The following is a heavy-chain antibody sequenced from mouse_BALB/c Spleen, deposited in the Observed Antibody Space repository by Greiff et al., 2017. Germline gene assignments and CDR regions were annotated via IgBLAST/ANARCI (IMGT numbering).Heavy chain of an antibody. CDR2: IDPANGNT. J-gene: IGHJ3*01. CDR3: ARSSDYYGRSWAY. CDR1: GFNIKDTY. V-gene: IGHV14-3*02. D-gene: IGHD1-1*01. Sequence: EVQLQQSGAELVKPGASVKLSCTASGFNIKDTYMHWVKQRPEQGLEWIGRIDPANGNTKYDPKFQGKATITADTSSNTAYLQLSSLTSEDTAVYYCARSSDYYGRSWAYWGQGTLVTVSA.